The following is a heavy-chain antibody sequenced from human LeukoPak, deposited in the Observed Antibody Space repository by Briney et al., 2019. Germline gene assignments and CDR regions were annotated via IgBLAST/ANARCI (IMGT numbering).Heavy chain of an antibody. CDR3: ARFGDSHADS. D-gene: IGHD3-10*01. CDR2: INPNSGDT. V-gene: IGHV1-2*02. Sequence: ASVKVSCRASGYTFTGYYSHWVRQAPGQGLVWMGWINPNSGDTNYTQKFQGRVTMTSDTSISTAYMELSRLRSDDTAVYYCARFGDSHADSWGQGTLVTVSS. CDR1: GYTFTGYY. J-gene: IGHJ4*02.